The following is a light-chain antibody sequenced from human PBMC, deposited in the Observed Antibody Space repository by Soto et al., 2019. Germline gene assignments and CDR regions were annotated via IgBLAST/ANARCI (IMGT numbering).Light chain of an antibody. CDR2: DAS. V-gene: IGKV3-11*01. CDR1: QSVSSY. CDR3: QQHSNRYT. Sequence: EIVLTQSPATLSLSPGERATLSCRASQSVSSYLAWYQQKPGQAPRLLIYDASNRATGIPARFSGSGSGTDFSLTISSLEPEDFAVYCCQQHSNRYTFGQGTKLEIK. J-gene: IGKJ2*01.